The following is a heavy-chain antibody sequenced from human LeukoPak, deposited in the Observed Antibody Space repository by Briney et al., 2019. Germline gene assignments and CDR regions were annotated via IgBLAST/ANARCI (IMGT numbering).Heavy chain of an antibody. CDR3: ARQGRGSYRRDFDY. Sequence: GESLKISCNGSGYSFTSNWISWVRRMPGKGLEWMGRIDPSDSHINYSPSFQGHVTISVDKSISTAYLQWSSLRASGTAMYYCARQGRGSYRRDFDYWGQGTLVTVSS. J-gene: IGHJ4*02. V-gene: IGHV5-10-1*01. CDR1: GYSFTSNW. CDR2: IDPSDSHI. D-gene: IGHD1-26*01.